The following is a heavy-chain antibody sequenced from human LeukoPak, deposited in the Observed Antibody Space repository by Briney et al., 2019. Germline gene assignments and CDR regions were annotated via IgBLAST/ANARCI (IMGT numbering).Heavy chain of an antibody. V-gene: IGHV3-30*18. Sequence: PGGSLRLSCAASGFTFSSYGMHWVRQAPGKGLEWVAVISYDGSNKYYADSVKGRFTISRDNSKNTLYLQMNSLRAEDTAVYYCAKVGSQYCSSTSCLLFDPWGQGTLVTVSS. CDR3: AKVGSQYCSSTSCLLFDP. D-gene: IGHD2-2*01. CDR1: GFTFSSYG. CDR2: ISYDGSNK. J-gene: IGHJ5*02.